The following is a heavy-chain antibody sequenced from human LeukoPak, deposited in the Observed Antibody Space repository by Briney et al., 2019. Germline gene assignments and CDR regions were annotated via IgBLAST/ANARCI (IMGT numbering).Heavy chain of an antibody. J-gene: IGHJ6*02. V-gene: IGHV1-18*01. CDR2: ISAYNGNS. D-gene: IGHD2-15*01. CDR3: ARTSGGTYYYYGMDV. Sequence: ASVKVSCKASGYTFTSYGISWVRQAPGQGLEWMGRISAYNGNSNYAQKLQGRVTMTTDTSTSTAYMELRSLRSDDTAVYYCARTSGGTYYYYGMDVWGQGTTVTVSS. CDR1: GYTFTSYG.